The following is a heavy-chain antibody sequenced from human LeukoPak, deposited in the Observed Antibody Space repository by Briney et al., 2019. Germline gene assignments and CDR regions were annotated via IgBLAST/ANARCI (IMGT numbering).Heavy chain of an antibody. V-gene: IGHV4-4*07. D-gene: IGHD3-10*01. J-gene: IGHJ4*02. CDR3: ARVLWFGELWGFDY. CDR2: IYTSGST. Sequence: GRIYTSGSTNYNPSLKSRVSMSVDTSKNQFSLKLSSVTAADTAVYYCARVLWFGELWGFDYWGQGTLVTVSS.